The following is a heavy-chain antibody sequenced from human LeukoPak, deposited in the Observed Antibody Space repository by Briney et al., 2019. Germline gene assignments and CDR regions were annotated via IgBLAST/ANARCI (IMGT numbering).Heavy chain of an antibody. Sequence: ASVKVSCKASGYTFTDYYMHWVRQAPGQGLEWMGWISCNSGGTNYAQKFQGRVTMTRDTSLSTVYMELSSLRSDDTAVYYCARRNTVIVAALEEYGDHWFLWGQGTMVTVSS. CDR3: ARRNTVIVAALEEYGDHWFL. D-gene: IGHD3-22*01. CDR1: GYTFTDYY. V-gene: IGHV1-2*02. J-gene: IGHJ3*01. CDR2: ISCNSGGT.